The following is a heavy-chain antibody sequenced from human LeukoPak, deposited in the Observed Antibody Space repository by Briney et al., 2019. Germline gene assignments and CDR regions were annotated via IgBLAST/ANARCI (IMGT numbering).Heavy chain of an antibody. Sequence: GPGEGSCQGFGYTFTDYYIPRGGQGPGQRRWGMGWINPTSGGTNFAETFGDRVTMTRDTSISTAYMEVTSLKSDDTAVYYCARSESIAAYFDIWGQGTMVTVSS. CDR3: ARSESIAAYFDI. V-gene: IGHV1-2*02. J-gene: IGHJ3*02. D-gene: IGHD6-6*01. CDR2: INPTSGGT. CDR1: GYTFTDYY.